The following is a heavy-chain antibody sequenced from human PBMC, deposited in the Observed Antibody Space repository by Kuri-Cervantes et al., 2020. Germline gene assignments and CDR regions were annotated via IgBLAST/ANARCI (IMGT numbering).Heavy chain of an antibody. Sequence: GESLKISCAASGFTFMSSFDINWVRQAPGKGLEWISAISSSGGSTYYADSVKGRFAVSRDSAKHSLYLQMNSLRAEDTAVYYCASKYSDILTGSYYYYYMDVWGKGTTVTVSS. D-gene: IGHD3-9*01. J-gene: IGHJ6*03. CDR2: ISSSGGST. CDR3: ASKYSDILTGSYYYYYMDV. V-gene: IGHV3-23*01. CDR1: GFTFMSSFD.